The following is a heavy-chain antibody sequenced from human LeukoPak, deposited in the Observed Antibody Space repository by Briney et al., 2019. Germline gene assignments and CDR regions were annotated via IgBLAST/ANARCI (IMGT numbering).Heavy chain of an antibody. Sequence: VASVKVSCEASGYTFTGYYMHWVRQAPGQGLEWMGWINPNSGGTNYAQKFQGRVTMTRDTSISTAYMELSRLRSDDTAVYYCASDPLVRRGYYYYYYMDVWGKGTTVTVSS. J-gene: IGHJ6*03. CDR1: GYTFTGYY. CDR2: INPNSGGT. V-gene: IGHV1-2*02. CDR3: ASDPLVRRGYYYYYYMDV. D-gene: IGHD6-6*01.